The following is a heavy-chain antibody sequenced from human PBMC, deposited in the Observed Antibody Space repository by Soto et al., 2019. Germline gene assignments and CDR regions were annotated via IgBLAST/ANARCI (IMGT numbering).Heavy chain of an antibody. CDR3: ARDLIVVVPAAMYWFDP. CDR2: ISAYNGNT. Sequence: ASVKVSCKASGYTFTSYVISWVRQAPGQGLEWMGWISAYNGNTNYAQKLQGRVTMTTDTSTSTAYMELRSLRSDDTAVYYCARDLIVVVPAAMYWFDPWGQGTLVTVSS. J-gene: IGHJ5*02. CDR1: GYTFTSYV. V-gene: IGHV1-18*01. D-gene: IGHD2-2*01.